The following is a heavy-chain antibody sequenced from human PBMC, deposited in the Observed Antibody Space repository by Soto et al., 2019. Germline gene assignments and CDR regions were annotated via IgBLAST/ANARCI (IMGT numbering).Heavy chain of an antibody. Sequence: SLILAWTVSGFTFADHAISWVRQAPGKGLEWVGLVRSKTYGGTTEYAASAKGRFTISRDDSKSIAYLQMNSLKTEDTAFYYCTRGTGWSAALCWGHGTLVTVSS. J-gene: IGHJ4*01. CDR2: VRSKTYGGTT. CDR1: GFTFADHA. CDR3: TRGTGWSAALC. D-gene: IGHD6-19*01. V-gene: IGHV3-49*04.